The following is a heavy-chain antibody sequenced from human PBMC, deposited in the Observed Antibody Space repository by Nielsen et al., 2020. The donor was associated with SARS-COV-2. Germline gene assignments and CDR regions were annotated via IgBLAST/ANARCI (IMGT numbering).Heavy chain of an antibody. CDR1: GFSVRSNF. CDR3: ASVRFNNAPS. J-gene: IGHJ5*02. D-gene: IGHD1/OR15-1a*01. V-gene: IGHV3-53*01. Sequence: GESLKISCAASGFSVRSNFMTWVRQAPGKGLEWVSVIYRAGSTYYADSVKGRFTISTDSSQKTLYLQMNSLRVEDTAVYYCASVRFNNAPSWGQGTQVTVSS. CDR2: IYRAGST.